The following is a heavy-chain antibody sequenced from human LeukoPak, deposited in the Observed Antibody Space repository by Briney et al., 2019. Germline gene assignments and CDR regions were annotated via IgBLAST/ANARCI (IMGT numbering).Heavy chain of an antibody. CDR2: INTNTGNP. J-gene: IGHJ6*03. V-gene: IGHV7-4-1*02. Sequence: ASVKVSCKASGYTFTSYAMNWVRQAPGQGLEWMGWINTNTGNPTYAQGFTGRFVFSLDTSVSTAYLQISSLKAEDTAVYYCAGDPTYYDSSGYDYYYYYMDVWGKGTTVTVSS. CDR1: GYTFTSYA. CDR3: AGDPTYYDSSGYDYYYYYMDV. D-gene: IGHD3-22*01.